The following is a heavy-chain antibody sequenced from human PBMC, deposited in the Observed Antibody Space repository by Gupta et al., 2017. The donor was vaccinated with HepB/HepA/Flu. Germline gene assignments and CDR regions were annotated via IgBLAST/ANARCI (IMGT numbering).Heavy chain of an antibody. V-gene: IGHV3-23*01. CDR2: FSGRVDTT. CDR1: GLPFKTYA. CDR3: AKDPNGDYVCAFDT. D-gene: IGHD4-17*01. Sequence: EVQMLASGGGLEHAGGSLRLSCAASGLPFKTYAVTWVRQTPGKGLEWVSAFSGRVDTTFYADSVKGRFTISRDNSKNILYLQMNSLRVEDTAIYYCAKDPNGDYVCAFDTWGQGTMVTVSS. J-gene: IGHJ3*02.